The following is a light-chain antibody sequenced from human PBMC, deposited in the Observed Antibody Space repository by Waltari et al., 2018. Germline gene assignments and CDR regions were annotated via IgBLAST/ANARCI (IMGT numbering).Light chain of an antibody. Sequence: DIQMTQSPSTLSAFVGDTVTITCRASESINSWLAWYQEKPGKAPKLLIQKASNLESGVPSRFSGSGSWTEFTLTISSLQADDFASYYCQQYRISPWTFGQGTKVEI. V-gene: IGKV1-5*03. CDR3: QQYRISPWT. CDR1: ESINSW. J-gene: IGKJ1*01. CDR2: KAS.